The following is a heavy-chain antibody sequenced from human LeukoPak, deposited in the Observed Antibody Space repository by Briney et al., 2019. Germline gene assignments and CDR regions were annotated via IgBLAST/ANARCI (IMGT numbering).Heavy chain of an antibody. Sequence: AASVTVSCTASGGSFSSYAISWVRQAPGQGLEWMGGIIPIFGTANYAQKFQGRVTITADESTSTAYMELSSLRSEDTAVYYCARVRERLLWFGLFDYWGQGTLVTVSS. CDR2: IIPIFGTA. V-gene: IGHV1-69*13. D-gene: IGHD3-10*01. J-gene: IGHJ4*02. CDR3: ARVRERLLWFGLFDY. CDR1: GGSFSSYA.